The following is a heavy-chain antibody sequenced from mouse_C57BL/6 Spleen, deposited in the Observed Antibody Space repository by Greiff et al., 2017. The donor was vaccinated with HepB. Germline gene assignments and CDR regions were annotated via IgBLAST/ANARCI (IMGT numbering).Heavy chain of an antibody. D-gene: IGHD1-1*01. Sequence: QVQLQQPGAELVKPGASVKLSCKASGYTFTSYWMHWVKQRPGQGLEWIGMIHPNSGSTNYNEKFKSKATLTVDKSSSTAYMQLSSLTSEDAAVYYCAIRFGRSYGWYCDVWGTGTTVTVSS. V-gene: IGHV1-64*01. CDR2: IHPNSGST. J-gene: IGHJ1*03. CDR3: AIRFGRSYGWYCDV. CDR1: GYTFTSYW.